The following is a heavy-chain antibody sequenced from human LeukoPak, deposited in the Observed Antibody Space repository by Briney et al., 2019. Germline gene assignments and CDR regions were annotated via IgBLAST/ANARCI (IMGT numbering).Heavy chain of an antibody. Sequence: GGSLRLSCAASGFTFSSYAMSWVRQAPGKGLEWVSAISGSGGSTYYADSVKGRFTISRDNSKNTLYLQMNSLRAEDTAVYYCATGGLGYSYENIAFDIWGQGTMVTVSS. D-gene: IGHD5-18*01. J-gene: IGHJ3*02. CDR2: ISGSGGST. CDR1: GFTFSSYA. CDR3: ATGGLGYSYENIAFDI. V-gene: IGHV3-23*01.